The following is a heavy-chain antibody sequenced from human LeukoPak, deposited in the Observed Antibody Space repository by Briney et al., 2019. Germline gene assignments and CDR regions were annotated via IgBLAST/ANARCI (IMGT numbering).Heavy chain of an antibody. V-gene: IGHV3-73*01. D-gene: IGHD4-17*01. J-gene: IGHJ4*02. CDR2: IRGKANSYAT. Sequence: GGSLRLSCAASGFTFSGSAMHWVRQASGKGLEWVGRIRGKANSYATAYAASVKGRFTISRDDSKNTAYLQMNSLKTEDTAVYYCTTTVTMPGFDYWGQGTLVTVSS. CDR3: TTTVTMPGFDY. CDR1: GFTFSGSA.